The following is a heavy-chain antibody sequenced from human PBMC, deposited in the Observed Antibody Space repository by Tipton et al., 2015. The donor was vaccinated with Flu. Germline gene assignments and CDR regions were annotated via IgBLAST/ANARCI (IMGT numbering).Heavy chain of an antibody. V-gene: IGHV3-23*01. J-gene: IGHJ1*01. CDR3: AKDSRYCTSTRCYVRPNAEYFQH. Sequence: SLRLSCTASGFTFSKYAMSWVRQAPGKGLEWVSAIGGGGATTYFADSVKGRFTISRDNSKNTLYLQMNGLRAEDSAVYYCAKDSRYCTSTRCYVRPNAEYFQHWGQGTLVTVSS. CDR2: IGGGGATT. CDR1: GFTFSKYA. D-gene: IGHD2-2*01.